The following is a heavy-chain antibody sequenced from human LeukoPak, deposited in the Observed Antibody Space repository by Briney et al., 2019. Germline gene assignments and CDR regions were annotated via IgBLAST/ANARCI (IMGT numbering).Heavy chain of an antibody. CDR2: IKQDGSER. J-gene: IGHJ4*02. CDR1: GFTFSSYW. V-gene: IGHV3-7*03. CDR3: ARGGYSYGNFDY. D-gene: IGHD5-18*01. Sequence: PGGSLRLSCAASGFTFSSYWMTWVRQAPGKGLEWVANIKQDGSERYYADSVKGRFTISRDNAKNSLYLEMNSPRVEDTAVYYCARGGYSYGNFDYWGQGTLVTVSS.